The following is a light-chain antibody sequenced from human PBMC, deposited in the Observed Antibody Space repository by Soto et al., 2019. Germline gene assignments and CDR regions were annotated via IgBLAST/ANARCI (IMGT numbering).Light chain of an antibody. CDR3: RQRSNWLT. J-gene: IGKJ4*01. CDR1: QSVSSY. V-gene: IGKV3-11*01. CDR2: DAS. Sequence: EIVLTQSPATLSLSPGERATLSCRASQSVSSYLAWYQQKPGQAPRLLIYDASNRATGIPARFSGSGSGTDFTLTISSLEPEDFAFYYCRQRSNWLTFGGGTKVEIK.